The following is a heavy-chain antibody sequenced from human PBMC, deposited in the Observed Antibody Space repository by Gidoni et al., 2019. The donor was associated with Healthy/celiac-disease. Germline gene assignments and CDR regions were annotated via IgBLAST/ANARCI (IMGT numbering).Heavy chain of an antibody. CDR1: GFPFSSYS. D-gene: IGHD4-17*01. Sequence: EVQLVESGGGLVQPGGSLRLSCAASGFPFSSYSMTWVRQAPGKGLEWVSYISSSSSTIYYADSVKGRFTISRDNAKNSLYLQMNSLRDEDTAVYYCARALRPELTTVTTYYYYGMDVWGQGTTVTVSS. V-gene: IGHV3-48*02. CDR2: ISSSSSTI. J-gene: IGHJ6*02. CDR3: ARALRPELTTVTTYYYYGMDV.